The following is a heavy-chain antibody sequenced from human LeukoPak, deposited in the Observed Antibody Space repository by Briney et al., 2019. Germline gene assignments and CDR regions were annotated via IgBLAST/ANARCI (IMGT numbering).Heavy chain of an antibody. CDR2: ISGSGGST. V-gene: IGHV3-23*01. J-gene: IGHJ4*02. CDR1: GLTFSSYT. CDR3: AKDLDTVVVPAAMES. Sequence: PRGSLRLSCAATGLTFSSYTMSWVRQAPGKGLEWGSAISGSGGSTYYADSVKGRFTISRDNSKNTLYLQMNSLRAEDTAVYHCAKDLDTVVVPAAMESWGQGTLVTVSS. D-gene: IGHD2-2*03.